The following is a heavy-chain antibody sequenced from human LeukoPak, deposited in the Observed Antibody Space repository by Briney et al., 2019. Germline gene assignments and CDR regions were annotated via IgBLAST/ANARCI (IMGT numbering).Heavy chain of an antibody. V-gene: IGHV1-8*03. D-gene: IGHD1-26*01. CDR1: GYTFTGYY. J-gene: IGHJ3*02. Sequence: ASVKVSCKASGYTFTGYYMHWVRQATGQGLEWMGWMNPNSGNTGYAQKFQGRVTITRNTSISTAYMELSSLRSEDTAVYYCARGLDPSGSYAYDFDIWGQGTMVTVSS. CDR2: MNPNSGNT. CDR3: ARGLDPSGSYAYDFDI.